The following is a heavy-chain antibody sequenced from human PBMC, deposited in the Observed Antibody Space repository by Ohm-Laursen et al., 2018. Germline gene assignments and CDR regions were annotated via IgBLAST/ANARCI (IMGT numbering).Heavy chain of an antibody. J-gene: IGHJ5*02. V-gene: IGHV4-59*01. D-gene: IGHD6-13*01. CDR3: ARGGIEYSSSWVDP. CDR1: GDSISSYY. CDR2: IYYSGST. Sequence: TLSLTCTVSGDSISSYYWSWIRQPPGKGLEWIGYIYYSGSTNYNPSLKSRVTISVDTSKNQFSLKLSSVTAADTAVYYCARGGIEYSSSWVDPWGQGTLVTVSS.